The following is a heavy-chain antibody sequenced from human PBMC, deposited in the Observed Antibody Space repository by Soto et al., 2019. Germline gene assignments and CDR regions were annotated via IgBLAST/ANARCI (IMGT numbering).Heavy chain of an antibody. V-gene: IGHV5-51*01. CDR3: ARSKVAGAGPGFDY. D-gene: IGHD6-19*01. Sequence: GASLKISCEGSGYSVTSYWIGWVRQSPGKGLWWMGVIYPDDSDAKYSPSFQGQVTISADKSISTAYLQWSSLKASDTAMYYCARSKVAGAGPGFDYWGQGSLVTVSS. CDR2: IYPDDSDA. CDR1: GYSVTSYW. J-gene: IGHJ4*02.